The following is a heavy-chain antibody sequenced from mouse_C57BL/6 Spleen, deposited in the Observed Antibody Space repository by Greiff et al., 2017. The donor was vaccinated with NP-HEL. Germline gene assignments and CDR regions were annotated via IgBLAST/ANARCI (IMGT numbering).Heavy chain of an antibody. CDR3: ARYYAYAMDY. V-gene: IGHV1-52*01. Sequence: QVQLQQSGAELVRPGSSVKLSCKASGYTFTSYWMHWVKQRPIQGLEWIGNIDPSDSETHYNQKFKDKATLTVDKSSSTAYMQLSSLTSEDSAVYYCARYYAYAMDYWGQGTSVTVSS. D-gene: IGHD1-1*01. CDR2: IDPSDSET. J-gene: IGHJ4*01. CDR1: GYTFTSYW.